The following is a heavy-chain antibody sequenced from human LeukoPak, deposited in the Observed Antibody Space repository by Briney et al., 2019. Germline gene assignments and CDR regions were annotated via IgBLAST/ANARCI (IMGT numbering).Heavy chain of an antibody. CDR1: GYTLTELS. J-gene: IGHJ6*02. CDR3: ATDAVPAAMYGV. V-gene: IGHV1-24*01. CDR2: FDPEDGET. Sequence: ASVKVSCKVSGYTLTELSMHWVRQAPGKGLEWMGGFDPEDGETIYAQKFQGRVTMTEDTSTDTAYMELSSLRSEDTDVYYCATDAVPAAMYGVWGQGTTVTVSS. D-gene: IGHD2-2*01.